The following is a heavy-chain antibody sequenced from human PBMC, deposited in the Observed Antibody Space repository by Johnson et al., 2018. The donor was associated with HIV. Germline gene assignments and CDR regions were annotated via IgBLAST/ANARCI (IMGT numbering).Heavy chain of an antibody. CDR2: IRSKAYGGTT. CDR3: TRDWHSSSWYRDAFDI. V-gene: IGHV3-49*05. Sequence: VHLVESGGGLVKPGGSLRLSCAASGFIFSDYYMSWIRQAPGKGLEWVGFIRSKAYGGTTEYAASVKGRFTISRDDSKSIAYLQMNSLTTEDTAVYYCTRDWHSSSWYRDAFDIWGQGTMVTVSS. D-gene: IGHD6-13*01. J-gene: IGHJ3*02. CDR1: GFIFSDYY.